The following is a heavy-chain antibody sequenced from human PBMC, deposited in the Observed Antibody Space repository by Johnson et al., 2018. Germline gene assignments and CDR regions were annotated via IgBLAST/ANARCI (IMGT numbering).Heavy chain of an antibody. CDR1: GFTFSDYY. CDR2: ISSSGSTI. J-gene: IGHJ6*02. D-gene: IGHD5-12*01. CDR3: ARGRYSGYDSPIYGIDV. Sequence: QVQLVESGGGLVKPGGSLRLSCAASGFTFSDYYMSWIRQAPGQGLEWVSYISSSGSTIYYADSVKGRFTISRDNAKNSLYLQMNSLRAEDTAGYYCARGRYSGYDSPIYGIDVGGQGTTVTVSS. V-gene: IGHV3-11*01.